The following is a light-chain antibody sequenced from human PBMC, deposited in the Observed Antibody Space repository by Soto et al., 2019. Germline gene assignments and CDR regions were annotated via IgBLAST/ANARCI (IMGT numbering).Light chain of an antibody. Sequence: DIQMTQSPSTLSASVGDRVTVTCRASQSISNWLAWYQQKPGKAPKLLIYKASGLESGVPSRFSGSGSGTEFTRTISSLQPDDFATYYCQQYDSYSRTFGQGTKVEIK. CDR2: KAS. CDR1: QSISNW. J-gene: IGKJ1*01. CDR3: QQYDSYSRT. V-gene: IGKV1-5*03.